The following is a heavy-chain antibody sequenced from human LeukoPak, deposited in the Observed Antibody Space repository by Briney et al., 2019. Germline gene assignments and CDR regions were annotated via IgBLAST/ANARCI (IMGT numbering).Heavy chain of an antibody. Sequence: GASVKVSCKASGYTFTSYDVNWVRQATGQGLEWMGWMNPNSGNTGYAQKFQGRVTITRNTSISTAYMELSSLRSEDTAVYYCARSCGSYCPFDYWGQGTLVTVSS. CDR1: GYTFTSYD. J-gene: IGHJ4*02. V-gene: IGHV1-8*03. CDR2: MNPNSGNT. D-gene: IGHD1-26*01. CDR3: ARSCGSYCPFDY.